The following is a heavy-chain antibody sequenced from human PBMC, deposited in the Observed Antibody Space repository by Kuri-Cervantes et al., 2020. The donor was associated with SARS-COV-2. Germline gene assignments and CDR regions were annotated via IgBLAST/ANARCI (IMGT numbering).Heavy chain of an antibody. CDR1: GDTFSSYA. CDR2: IIPNYGTA. CDR3: AREQPDAPFFDY. V-gene: IGHV1-69*13. Sequence: SVKVSCKASGDTFSSYAISWVRQAPGQGLEWMGRIIPNYGTANYAQKFQGRVTITADESTSTAYMELSRLRSEDTAVYYCAREQPDAPFFDYWGQGTLVTVSS. D-gene: IGHD6-13*01. J-gene: IGHJ4*02.